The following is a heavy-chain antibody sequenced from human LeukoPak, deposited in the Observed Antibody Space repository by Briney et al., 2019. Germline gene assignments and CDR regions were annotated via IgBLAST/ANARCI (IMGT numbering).Heavy chain of an antibody. V-gene: IGHV3-7*01. D-gene: IGHD3-10*01. Sequence: GGSLRLFCAASGFTFSIYWMSWVRHAPGKGLEWVTHIKQDGSEKYCVDCVKGRFTISRDNAKNSLYLQMNSLRAEDTAVYYCARIYGSGSYYTPYDYGMDVWGQGTTVTVSS. CDR1: GFTFSIYW. CDR2: IKQDGSEK. CDR3: ARIYGSGSYYTPYDYGMDV. J-gene: IGHJ6*02.